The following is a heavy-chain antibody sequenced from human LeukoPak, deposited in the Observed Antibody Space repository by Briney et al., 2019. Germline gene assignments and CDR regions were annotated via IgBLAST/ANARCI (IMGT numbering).Heavy chain of an antibody. D-gene: IGHD3-22*01. CDR3: ARDYYDRSGYFYFDS. V-gene: IGHV3-33*01. Sequence: GRSLRLSCAASGFTSTNFGLHWVRQAPGKGLEWVAVIWYDGSKKYYADSVKGRFTISRDNSKNTLYLQMNSLRADDTSVYYCARDYYDRSGYFYFDSWGQGTLVTVSS. J-gene: IGHJ4*02. CDR1: GFTSTNFG. CDR2: IWYDGSKK.